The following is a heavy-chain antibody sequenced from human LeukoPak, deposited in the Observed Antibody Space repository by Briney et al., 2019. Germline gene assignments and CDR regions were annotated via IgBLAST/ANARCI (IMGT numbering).Heavy chain of an antibody. D-gene: IGHD1-26*01. V-gene: IGHV4-31*03. CDR2: IYYSGTT. J-gene: IGHJ4*02. CDR3: AREVGASNFDS. Sequence: SETLSLTCTVSGGSINSGTYYWSWIRQHPGKGLEWIGYIYYSGTTLYNPSLKSRVIISLDTSKNQFSLNLNSVTAADTAVYYCAREVGASNFDSWGQGVQVTVSS. CDR1: GGSINSGTYY.